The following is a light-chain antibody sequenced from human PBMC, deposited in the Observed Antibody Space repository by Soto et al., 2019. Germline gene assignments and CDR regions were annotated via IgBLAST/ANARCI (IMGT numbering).Light chain of an antibody. Sequence: QSALTQPPSASGSPGQSVTISCTGTSSDIGGYNYISWYQQHPGKAPKLMIYEVSKRPSGVPDRFSASKSGNTASLTVSGLLAEDEADYYCASYAVSNVVFGGGTQLTVL. CDR2: EVS. V-gene: IGLV2-8*01. CDR3: ASYAVSNVV. J-gene: IGLJ2*01. CDR1: SSDIGGYNY.